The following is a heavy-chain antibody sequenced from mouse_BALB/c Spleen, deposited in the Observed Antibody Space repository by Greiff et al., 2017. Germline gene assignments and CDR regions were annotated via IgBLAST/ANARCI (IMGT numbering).Heavy chain of an antibody. J-gene: IGHJ1*01. CDR2: ISSGSSTI. V-gene: IGHV5-17*02. Sequence: DVMLVESGGGLVQPGGSRKLSCAASGFTFSSFGMHWVRQAPEKGLEWVAYISSGSSTIYYADTVKGRFTISRDNPKNTLFLQMTSLRSEDTAMYYCARSSSYGSSYGWYFDVWGAGTTVTVSS. D-gene: IGHD1-1*01. CDR1: GFTFSSFG. CDR3: ARSSSYGSSYGWYFDV.